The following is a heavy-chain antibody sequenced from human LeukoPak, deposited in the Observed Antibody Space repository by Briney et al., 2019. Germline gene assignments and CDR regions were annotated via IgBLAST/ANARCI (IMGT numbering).Heavy chain of an antibody. J-gene: IGHJ4*01. CDR3: STDPRLLIY. CDR2: INWNGGST. D-gene: IGHD2-8*01. V-gene: IGHV3-20*04. Sequence: GGSLRLSCAASGFTFDDYGMSWVRQAPGKGLEWVPGINWNGGSTGYADSVKGRFTIFRDNAKNSLYLQMNSLRPDDTALYYCSTDPRLLIYWGHGTLVTVSS. CDR1: GFTFDDYG.